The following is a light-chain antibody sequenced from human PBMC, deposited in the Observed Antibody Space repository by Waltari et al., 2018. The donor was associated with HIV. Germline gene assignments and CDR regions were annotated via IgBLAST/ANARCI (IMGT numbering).Light chain of an antibody. J-gene: IGKJ1*01. V-gene: IGKV3-15*01. Sequence: ETVITQSPGTLSVSPGGSATLSCRASQDVFSDLPWYHQKPGQAPRLLLVDAPKRATGVPARFSGSGSGTEFTLTITSLQSEDYGLYHCQQYKTWPLTFGQGTRVEIK. CDR3: QQYKTWPLT. CDR1: QDVFSD. CDR2: DAP.